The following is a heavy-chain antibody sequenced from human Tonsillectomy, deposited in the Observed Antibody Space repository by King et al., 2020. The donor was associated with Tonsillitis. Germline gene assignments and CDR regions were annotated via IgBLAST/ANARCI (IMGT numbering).Heavy chain of an antibody. D-gene: IGHD3-22*01. V-gene: IGHV3-9*01. J-gene: IGHJ4*02. CDR1: GFTFDDYA. CDR3: AKDSDYYDSSCYYSYYFDS. Sequence: VQLVESGGGLVQPGRSLRLSCAASGFTFDDYAMHWVRQAPGKGLEWVSGISWNSGSIGYADSVKGRFTISRDNAKNSLYLQMNSLRAEDTALYYCAKDSDYYDSSCYYSYYFDSWGQGTLVTVSS. CDR2: ISWNSGSI.